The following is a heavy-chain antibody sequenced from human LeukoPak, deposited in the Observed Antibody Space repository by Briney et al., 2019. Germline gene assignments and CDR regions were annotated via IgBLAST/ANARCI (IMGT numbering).Heavy chain of an antibody. CDR1: GFTFSSYS. CDR2: ISSSSSYI. Sequence: GGSLRLSCAASGFTFSSYSMNWVRQAPGKGLEWVSSISSSSSYIYYADSVKGRFTISRDNAKNSLYLQMNSLRAEDTAVYYCARECNSGSCFDYWGQGTLVTVSS. D-gene: IGHD1-26*01. V-gene: IGHV3-21*01. J-gene: IGHJ4*02. CDR3: ARECNSGSCFDY.